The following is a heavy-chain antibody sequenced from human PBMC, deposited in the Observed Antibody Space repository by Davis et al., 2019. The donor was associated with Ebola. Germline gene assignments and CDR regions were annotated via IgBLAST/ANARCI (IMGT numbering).Heavy chain of an antibody. D-gene: IGHD3-9*01. Sequence: GESLKISCAASGFTFSSYAMSWVRQAPGKGLEWVSAISGSGGSTYYADSVKGRFTISRDNSKNTLYLQMNSLRAEDTAVYYCAILAADYDILTGDGMDVWGKGTTVTVSS. CDR3: AILAADYDILTGDGMDV. V-gene: IGHV3-23*01. CDR1: GFTFSSYA. CDR2: ISGSGGST. J-gene: IGHJ6*04.